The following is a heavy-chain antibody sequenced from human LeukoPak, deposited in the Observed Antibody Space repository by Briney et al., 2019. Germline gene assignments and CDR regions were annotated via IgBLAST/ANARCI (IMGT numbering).Heavy chain of an antibody. V-gene: IGHV1-2*02. Sequence: ASVKVSCKASGYTFTGYYMHWVRQAPGQGLEWMGWINPNSGGTNYAQKFQGRVTMTRDTSITTAYMELSRLTSDDTAVYYCARDRNTVGRLGAFDVWGQGTMFTVSS. D-gene: IGHD1-26*01. CDR2: INPNSGGT. CDR3: ARDRNTVGRLGAFDV. CDR1: GYTFTGYY. J-gene: IGHJ3*01.